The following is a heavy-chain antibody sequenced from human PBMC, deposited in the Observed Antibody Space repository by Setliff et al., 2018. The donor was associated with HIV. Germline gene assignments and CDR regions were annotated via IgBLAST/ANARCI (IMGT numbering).Heavy chain of an antibody. Sequence: GASVKVSCKASGGTFSSYAINWVRQAPGQGPEWMGGIIPIFATANYAQKFQGRVTITADESTSTAYMELSSLRSEDTAVYYCARDSGSGWYGGDYWGQGTLVTAPQ. CDR3: ARDSGSGWYGGDY. V-gene: IGHV1-69*13. CDR1: GGTFSSYA. J-gene: IGHJ4*02. D-gene: IGHD6-19*01. CDR2: IIPIFATA.